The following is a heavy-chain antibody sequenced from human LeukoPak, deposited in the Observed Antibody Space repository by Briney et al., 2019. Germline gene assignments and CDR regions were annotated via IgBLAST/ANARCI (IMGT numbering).Heavy chain of an antibody. V-gene: IGHV3-9*01. CDR2: ISWNSGSI. J-gene: IGHJ6*02. Sequence: PGGSLRLSCAASGFTFDDYAMHWVRQAPGKGLEWVSGISWNSGSIGYADSVKGRFTISRDNAKNSLYLQMNSLRAEDTALYYCAKDNRYYGMDVWGQGTTVTVSS. CDR1: GFTFDDYA. CDR3: AKDNRYYGMDV.